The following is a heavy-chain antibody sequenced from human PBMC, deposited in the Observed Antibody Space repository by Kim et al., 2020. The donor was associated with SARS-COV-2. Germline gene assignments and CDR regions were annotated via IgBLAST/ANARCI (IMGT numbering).Heavy chain of an antibody. CDR3: ARDLPWELPDY. J-gene: IGHJ4*02. V-gene: IGHV3-7*01. Sequence: YYVDSVKGRFTISRDNAKNSLDLQMNSLRAEDRAMYYCARDLPWELPDYWGQGTLVTVSS. D-gene: IGHD1-26*01.